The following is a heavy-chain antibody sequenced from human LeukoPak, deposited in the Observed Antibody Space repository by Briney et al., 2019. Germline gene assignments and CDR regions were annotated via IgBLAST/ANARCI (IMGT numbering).Heavy chain of an antibody. V-gene: IGHV1-2*02. CDR2: INPNSGGT. CDR1: GYTFTGYY. Sequence: ASVKVSCKASGYTFTGYYMHWVRQAPGQGLEWMGWINPNSGGTNYAQKFQGRVTMTRDTSISTAYMELSRLRSDDTAVYYCARNQRITMIVALHAGFDYGGQGTLVTVPS. J-gene: IGHJ4*02. CDR3: ARNQRITMIVALHAGFDY. D-gene: IGHD3-22*01.